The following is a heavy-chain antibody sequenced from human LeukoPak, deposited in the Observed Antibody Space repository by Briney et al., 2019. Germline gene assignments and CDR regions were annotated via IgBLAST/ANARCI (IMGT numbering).Heavy chain of an antibody. CDR3: ASPYSSSWVAFDI. Sequence: ASVKVSCKASGGTFSSYAISWVRQAPGQGLEWMGRIIPILGIANYAQKFQGRVTITADKSTSTAYMELSSLRSEDTAVYYCASPYSSSWVAFDIWGQGTMVTVSS. V-gene: IGHV1-69*04. CDR2: IIPILGIA. CDR1: GGTFSSYA. D-gene: IGHD6-13*01. J-gene: IGHJ3*02.